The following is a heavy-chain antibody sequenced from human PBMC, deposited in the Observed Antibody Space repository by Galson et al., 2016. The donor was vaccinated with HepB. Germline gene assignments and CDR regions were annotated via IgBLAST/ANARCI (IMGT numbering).Heavy chain of an antibody. CDR3: AEMPTVDW. CDR2: IKPDGSQM. Sequence: SLRLSCAASGFNFRSFGMHWVRRVPGKGLEWVGNIKPDGSQMNYADSVKGRFTISRDNARNSLYLQMNSLRAEDTAVYFCAEMPTVDWWGQGTLVTVSS. CDR1: GFNFRSFG. V-gene: IGHV3-7*03. J-gene: IGHJ4*01. D-gene: IGHD5-24*01.